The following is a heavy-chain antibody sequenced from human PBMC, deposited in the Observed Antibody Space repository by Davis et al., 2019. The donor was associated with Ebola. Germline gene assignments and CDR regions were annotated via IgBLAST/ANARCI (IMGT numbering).Heavy chain of an antibody. Sequence: GESLKIPCAASGFTFSSYEMNWVRQAPGKGLEWVSYISSSGSTIYYADSVKGRFTISRDSSKNTLSLQMDSLRVDDTAIYYCAKEIGGSGWYSIDYWGQGALVTVSS. CDR3: AKEIGGSGWYSIDY. CDR2: ISSSGSTI. V-gene: IGHV3-48*03. CDR1: GFTFSSYE. J-gene: IGHJ4*02. D-gene: IGHD6-19*01.